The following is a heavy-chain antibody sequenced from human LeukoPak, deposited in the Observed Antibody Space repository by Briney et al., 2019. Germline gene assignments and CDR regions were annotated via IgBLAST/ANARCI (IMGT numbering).Heavy chain of an antibody. J-gene: IGHJ5*02. V-gene: IGHV3-23*01. Sequence: GGSLRLSCAASGFTFSSYAMSWVRQAPGKGLEWVSAISGSGGSTYYADSVKGRFTISRDNSKNTLYLQMNSLRAEDTAVYYCAKDQESSSWLVRGIDPRGQGTLVTVSS. D-gene: IGHD6-13*01. CDR1: GFTFSSYA. CDR2: ISGSGGST. CDR3: AKDQESSSWLVRGIDP.